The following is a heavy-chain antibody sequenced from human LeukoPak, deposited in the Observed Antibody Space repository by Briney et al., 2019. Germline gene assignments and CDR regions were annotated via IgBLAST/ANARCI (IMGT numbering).Heavy chain of an antibody. CDR3: AREPPTN. V-gene: IGHV3-21*01. CDR1: GFTFSSYS. CDR2: ISSGSSYI. J-gene: IGHJ4*02. D-gene: IGHD2-2*01. Sequence: GGSLRLSCAVSGFTFSSYSMNWVRQAPGKGLEWVSSISSGSSYIYYADSVKGRFTISRDNAKNSLYLQMNNLRAEDTAVYYCAREPPTNWGQGTLVTVFS.